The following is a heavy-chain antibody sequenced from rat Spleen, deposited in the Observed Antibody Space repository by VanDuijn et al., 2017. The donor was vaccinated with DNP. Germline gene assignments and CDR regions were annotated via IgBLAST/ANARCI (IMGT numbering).Heavy chain of an antibody. V-gene: IGHV1-43*01. Sequence: QVQLQQSGAELTKPGSSVKISCKASGYTFTTYYISWIKQTTGQDREYIGYINTGSGGTNYNEKFKGKATLTVDKSSSTAFMQLSSLTPDDSAVYYCARYSLIKRMWDYWGQGVTVTVSS. D-gene: IGHD1-2*01. J-gene: IGHJ2*01. CDR1: GYTFTTYY. CDR3: ARYSLIKRMWDY. CDR2: INTGSGGT.